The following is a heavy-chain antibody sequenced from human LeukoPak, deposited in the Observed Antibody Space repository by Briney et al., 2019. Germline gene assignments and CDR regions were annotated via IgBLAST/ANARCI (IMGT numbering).Heavy chain of an antibody. CDR1: GFTFSSYW. Sequence: PGGSLRLSCAASGFTFSSYWMHWVRQAPGKGLVWVSRINTDGSSTSYADSVKGRFTISRDNAKNTLYLQMNSLRAEDTAVYYCARDHIEDRVGATNGADYWGQGTLVTVSS. CDR3: ARDHIEDRVGATNGADY. D-gene: IGHD1-26*01. CDR2: INTDGSST. V-gene: IGHV3-74*01. J-gene: IGHJ4*02.